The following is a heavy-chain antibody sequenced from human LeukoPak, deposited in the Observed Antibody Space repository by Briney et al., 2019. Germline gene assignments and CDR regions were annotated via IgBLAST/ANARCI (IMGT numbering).Heavy chain of an antibody. CDR3: ARHSICFDP. CDR1: GGSISSYY. Sequence: SETLSLTCTVSGGSISSYYWSWIRQPPGKGLEWIGYISYSGSTNYNPSLKSRVTISLDTSKNQFSLMLTSVTAADTAVYYCARHSICFDPWGQGTLVTVSS. CDR2: ISYSGST. J-gene: IGHJ5*02. V-gene: IGHV4-59*08.